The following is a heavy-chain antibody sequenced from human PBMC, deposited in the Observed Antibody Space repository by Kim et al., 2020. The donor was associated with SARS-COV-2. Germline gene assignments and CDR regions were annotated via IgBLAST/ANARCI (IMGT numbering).Heavy chain of an antibody. J-gene: IGHJ3*02. CDR1: GDSVSSNSAA. V-gene: IGHV6-1*01. D-gene: IGHD3-3*01. CDR3: TRDLGYHDFWSGYQGGAFDI. Sequence: SQTLSLTCAISGDSVSSNSAAWNWIRQSPSRGLEWLGRTYYRSKWYNDYALFVNSRITINPDTSKNQFSLQLNAVIPEDTAVYYCTRDLGYHDFWSGYQGGAFDIWGQGTMVTVSS. CDR2: TYYRSKWYN.